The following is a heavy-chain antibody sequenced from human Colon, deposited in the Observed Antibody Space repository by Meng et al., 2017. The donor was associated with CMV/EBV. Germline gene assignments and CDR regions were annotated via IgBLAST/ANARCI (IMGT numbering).Heavy chain of an antibody. Sequence: ASVKVSCKASGDTFNGYYMHWVRQAPGQGLEWMGWINPNSGDTNYAQKFQGRVTMTRDTSMTTAYLELSRLRSDDTAVYYCARGRSGSNWNYDGWGQGTLVTVSS. J-gene: IGHJ4*02. D-gene: IGHD1-7*01. CDR3: ARGRSGSNWNYDG. CDR2: INPNSGDT. CDR1: GDTFNGYY. V-gene: IGHV1-2*02.